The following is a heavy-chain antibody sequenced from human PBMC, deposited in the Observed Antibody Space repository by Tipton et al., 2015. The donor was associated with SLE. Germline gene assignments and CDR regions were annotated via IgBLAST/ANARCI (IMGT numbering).Heavy chain of an antibody. CDR2: IYYSGST. CDR3: ARRVRGGWCDY. V-gene: IGHV4-59*01. CDR1: GGSISSYY. J-gene: IGHJ4*02. Sequence: TLSLTCTVSGGSISSYYWSWIRQPPGKGLEWIGYIYYSGSTKSNPPLKSRVTISVDTSKNQFSLKLCSVTAADTAVYYCARRVRGGWCDYWGQGTLVTVSS. D-gene: IGHD6-19*01.